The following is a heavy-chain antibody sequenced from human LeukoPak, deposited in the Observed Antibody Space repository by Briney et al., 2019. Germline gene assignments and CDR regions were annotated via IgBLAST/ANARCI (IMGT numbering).Heavy chain of an antibody. V-gene: IGHV3-33*01. CDR3: AARDRARVLGDFDI. CDR1: GFTFSSYG. Sequence: GRSLRLSCAASGFTFSSYGMHWVRQAPGKGLEWVAVIWYDGSNKYYADSVKGRFTISRDNSKNTLYLQMNSLRAEDTAVYYCAARDRARVLGDFDIWGQGTMVTVSS. D-gene: IGHD2-21*02. CDR2: IWYDGSNK. J-gene: IGHJ3*02.